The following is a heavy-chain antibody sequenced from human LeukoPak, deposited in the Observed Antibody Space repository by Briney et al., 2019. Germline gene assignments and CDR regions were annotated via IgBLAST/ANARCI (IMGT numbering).Heavy chain of an antibody. D-gene: IGHD3-10*01. CDR1: GFTFTSSA. CDR3: AADREGFGELFDY. V-gene: IGHV1-58*02. J-gene: IGHJ4*02. Sequence: TSVKVSCKASGFTFTSSAMQWVRQARGQRLEWIGWIVVGSGNTNYARKFQERVTITRDMSTSTAYMELSSLRSEDTAVYYCAADREGFGELFDYWGQGTLVTVSS. CDR2: IVVGSGNT.